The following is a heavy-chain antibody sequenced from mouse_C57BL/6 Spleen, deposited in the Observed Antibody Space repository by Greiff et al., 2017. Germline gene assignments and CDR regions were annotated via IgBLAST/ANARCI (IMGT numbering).Heavy chain of an antibody. CDR3: ARKDGYWFAY. J-gene: IGHJ3*01. CDR2: ISSGSSTI. CDR1: GFTFSDYG. Sequence: DVMLVESGGGLVKPGGSLKLSCAASGFTFSDYGMHWVRQAPEKGLEWVAYISSGSSTIYYADTVKGRFTISRDNAKNTLFLQMTSLRSEDTAMYYCARKDGYWFAYWGQGTLVTVSA. V-gene: IGHV5-17*01. D-gene: IGHD2-3*01.